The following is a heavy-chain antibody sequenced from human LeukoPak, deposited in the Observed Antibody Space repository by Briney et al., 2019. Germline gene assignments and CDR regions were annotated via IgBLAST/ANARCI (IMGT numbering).Heavy chain of an antibody. Sequence: GGSLRLACVASGSTFSSYGMHWVRQAPGKGLEWVAVISNDGSNKYYADSVKGRFTISRDNSKNTLYLQMNSLRAEDTAVYYCARGRYAFDIWGQGTLVTVSS. CDR3: ARGRYAFDI. V-gene: IGHV3-30*03. D-gene: IGHD1-1*01. CDR1: GSTFSSYG. J-gene: IGHJ3*02. CDR2: ISNDGSNK.